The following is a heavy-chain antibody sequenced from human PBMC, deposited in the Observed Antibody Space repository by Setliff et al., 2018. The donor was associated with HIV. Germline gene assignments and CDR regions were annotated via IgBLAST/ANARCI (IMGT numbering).Heavy chain of an antibody. CDR1: GYTFTGYY. Sequence: ASVKVSCKASGYTFTGYYMHWVRQAPGQGLEWMGWINPNSGGTNYAQKFQDRVTMTRDTSITTAYMELSRLKSDDTAVCYCARDLAYCSGGSCYRPFIYYFYYMDVWGKGATVTVSS. J-gene: IGHJ6*03. CDR3: ARDLAYCSGGSCYRPFIYYFYYMDV. D-gene: IGHD2-15*01. V-gene: IGHV1-2*02. CDR2: INPNSGGT.